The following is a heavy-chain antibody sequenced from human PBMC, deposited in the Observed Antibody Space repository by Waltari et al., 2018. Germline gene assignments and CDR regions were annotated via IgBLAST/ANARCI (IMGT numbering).Heavy chain of an antibody. CDR1: GFTFSSYS. Sequence: EVQLVESGGGLVQPGGSLRLSCAASGFTFSSYSMNWVRQAPGKGLEWVSYLSSSSSTRYSDCCVKGRFTISMYKWKNSLYLRMNSLRAEDTAVYYCARVPPIAARPDGYGMDVWGQGTTVTVSS. CDR3: ARVPPIAARPDGYGMDV. J-gene: IGHJ6*02. CDR2: LSSSSSTR. V-gene: IGHV3-48*01. D-gene: IGHD6-6*01.